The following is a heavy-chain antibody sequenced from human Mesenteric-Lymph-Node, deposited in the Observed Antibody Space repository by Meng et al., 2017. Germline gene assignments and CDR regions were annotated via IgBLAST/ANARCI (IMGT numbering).Heavy chain of an antibody. Sequence: QVQLQEWGAGLLKPSETLSLTCGIFGGPVSGYYWYWIRQPPGKGLEWIGEINHRGSTNYNPSLKSRVTISVDKSKNQFSLRLSSVTAADTAVYYCARDARPNWFDPWGQGTLVTVSS. CDR1: GGPVSGYY. CDR3: ARDARPNWFDP. CDR2: INHRGST. D-gene: IGHD2-8*01. J-gene: IGHJ5*02. V-gene: IGHV4-34*01.